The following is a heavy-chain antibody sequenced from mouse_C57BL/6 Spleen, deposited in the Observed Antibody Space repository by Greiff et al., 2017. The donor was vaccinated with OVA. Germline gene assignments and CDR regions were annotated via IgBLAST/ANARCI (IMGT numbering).Heavy chain of an antibody. J-gene: IGHJ2*01. V-gene: IGHV5-4*03. CDR3: ARMGLYYGSSYSY. D-gene: IGHD1-1*01. Sequence: EVMLVESGGGLVKPGGSLKLSCAASGFTFSSYAMSWVRQTPEKRLEWVATISAGGSYTYYPDNVKGRFTISRDNAKNNLYLQMSHLKSEDTAMYYWARMGLYYGSSYSYWGQGTTLTVSS. CDR2: ISAGGSYT. CDR1: GFTFSSYA.